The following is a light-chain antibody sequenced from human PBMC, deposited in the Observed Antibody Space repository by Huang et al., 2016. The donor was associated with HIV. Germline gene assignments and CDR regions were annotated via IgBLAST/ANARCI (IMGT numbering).Light chain of an antibody. V-gene: IGKV3-15*01. CDR1: HSVDSD. CDR2: AAS. Sequence: EIEMTQSPATLSVSPGERATLSCRASHSVDSDLAWYQQKPGQAPRLLIYAASTRATCISAKFNGTVSGTEFSLSITNLQSEDFAVYYCQQYNDWPPLTFGGGTKVEI. CDR3: QQYNDWPPLT. J-gene: IGKJ4*01.